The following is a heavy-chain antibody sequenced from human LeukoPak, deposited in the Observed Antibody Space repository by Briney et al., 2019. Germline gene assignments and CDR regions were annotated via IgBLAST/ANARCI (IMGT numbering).Heavy chain of an antibody. J-gene: IGHJ4*02. CDR1: GLTFSNAW. CDR3: TLPTMVRGADY. Sequence: GGSLRLSCAASGLTFSNAWMSWVRQAPGKGLEWVGRIKSKTDGGTTDYAAPVKGRFTISRDDSKNTLYLQMNSLKTEDTAVYYCTLPTMVRGADYWGQGTLVTVSS. D-gene: IGHD3-10*01. V-gene: IGHV3-15*01. CDR2: IKSKTDGGTT.